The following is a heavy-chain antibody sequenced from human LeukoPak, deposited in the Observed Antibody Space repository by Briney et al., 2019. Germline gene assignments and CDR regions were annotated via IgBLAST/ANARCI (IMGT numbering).Heavy chain of an antibody. J-gene: IGHJ1*01. D-gene: IGHD6-25*01. Sequence: SETLSLTCAVYGGSFSGYYWSWIRQPPGKGLEWIGEINHSGSTNYNPSLKSRVTISVDTSKNQFSLKLSSVTAADTAVYYCARGGIAADFQHWGQGTLVTVSS. CDR3: ARGGIAADFQH. CDR2: INHSGST. CDR1: GGSFSGYY. V-gene: IGHV4-34*01.